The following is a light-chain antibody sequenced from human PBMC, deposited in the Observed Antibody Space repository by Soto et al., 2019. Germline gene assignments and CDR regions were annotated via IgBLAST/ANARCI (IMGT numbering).Light chain of an antibody. Sequence: EIVMTQSPATLSVSPGERATLSCRASQSIRSNLAWYQQKPGQAPRLLIYGASTRAIDIPARFSGRGSGTEFTLTISSLQSEDLAVYYCQQYGSSPRTLGQGTKVDIK. V-gene: IGKV3-15*01. CDR2: GAS. CDR3: QQYGSSPRT. CDR1: QSIRSN. J-gene: IGKJ1*01.